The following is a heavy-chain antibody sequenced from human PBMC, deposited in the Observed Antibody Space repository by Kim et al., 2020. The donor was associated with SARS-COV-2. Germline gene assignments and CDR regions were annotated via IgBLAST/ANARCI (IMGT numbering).Heavy chain of an antibody. V-gene: IGHV3-33*06. CDR3: AKDRFRPLGYCSGGSCYYSYYYYGMDV. J-gene: IGHJ6*02. CDR1: GFTFSSYG. Sequence: GGSLRLSCAASGFTFSSYGMHWVRQAPGKGLEWVAVIWYDGSNKYYADSVKGRFTISRDNSKNTLYLQMNSLRAEDTAVYYCAKDRFRPLGYCSGGSCYYSYYYYGMDVWGQGTTVTVSS. CDR2: IWYDGSNK. D-gene: IGHD2-15*01.